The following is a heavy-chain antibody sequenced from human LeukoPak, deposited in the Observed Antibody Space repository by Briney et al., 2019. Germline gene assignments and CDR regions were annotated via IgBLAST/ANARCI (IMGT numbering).Heavy chain of an antibody. V-gene: IGHV4-38-2*02. D-gene: IGHD6-13*01. J-gene: IGHJ5*02. Sequence: PSETLSLTCTVSGYSISSGYYWGWIRQPPGKGLEWIGSIYYSGSTYYNPSLKSRVTISVDTSKNQFSLKLSSVTAADTAVYYCARRAGSGWFDPWGQGTLVTVSS. CDR1: GYSISSGYY. CDR3: ARRAGSGWFDP. CDR2: IYYSGST.